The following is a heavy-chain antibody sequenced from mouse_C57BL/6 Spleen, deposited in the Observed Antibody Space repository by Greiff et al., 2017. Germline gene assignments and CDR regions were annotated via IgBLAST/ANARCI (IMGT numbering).Heavy chain of an antibody. Sequence: VQLQQPGAELVKPGASVKLSCKASGYTFTSYWMHWVKQRPGQGLEWIGMIHPNSGSTNYNEKFKSKATLTVDKSSSTAYMQLSSLTSEYSAVYYCASNYLDYFDYWGQGTTLTVSS. V-gene: IGHV1-64*01. CDR3: ASNYLDYFDY. CDR1: GYTFTSYW. D-gene: IGHD2-1*01. CDR2: IHPNSGST. J-gene: IGHJ2*01.